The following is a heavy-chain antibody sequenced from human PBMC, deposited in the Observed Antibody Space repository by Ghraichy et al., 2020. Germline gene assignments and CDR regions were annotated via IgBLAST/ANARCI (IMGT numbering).Heavy chain of an antibody. CDR3: ARARRDGYNHGRKLGYYFDY. V-gene: IGHV3-53*01. J-gene: IGHJ4*02. CDR1: GFTVSSNY. CDR2: IYSGGST. D-gene: IGHD5-24*01. Sequence: GGSLRLSCAASGFTVSSNYISWVRQAPGKGLEWVSVIYSGGSTYYADSVKGRFTISRDNSKNTLYLQMNSLRAEDTAVYYCARARRDGYNHGRKLGYYFDYWGQGTLVTVSS.